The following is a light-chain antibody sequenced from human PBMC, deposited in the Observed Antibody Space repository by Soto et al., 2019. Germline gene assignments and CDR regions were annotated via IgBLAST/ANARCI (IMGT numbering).Light chain of an antibody. J-gene: IGKJ1*01. Sequence: ETVMTQSPATVSVSPGESATLSCRASQSVSSNLAWYQQKPGQAPRLLIYGTSTRATGIPARFSGSGSGTEFTLTISSLHPEDFATYYCQRYDSAPRTFGQGTKVDIK. V-gene: IGKV3-15*01. CDR3: QRYDSAPRT. CDR1: QSVSSN. CDR2: GTS.